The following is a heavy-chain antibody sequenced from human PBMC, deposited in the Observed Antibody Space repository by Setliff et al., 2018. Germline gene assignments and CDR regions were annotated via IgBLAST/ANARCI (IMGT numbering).Heavy chain of an antibody. D-gene: IGHD3-3*01. CDR3: AKDPRDTYYDFGY. Sequence: GGSLRLSCAASGFTFSSYGMHWVRQAPGKGLEWVAFIRYDGSNKYYADSVKGRFTISRDNSKNTLYLQMNSLRAEDTAVYYCAKDPRDTYYDFGYWGQGTLVTVSS. CDR1: GFTFSSYG. CDR2: IRYDGSNK. J-gene: IGHJ4*02. V-gene: IGHV3-30*02.